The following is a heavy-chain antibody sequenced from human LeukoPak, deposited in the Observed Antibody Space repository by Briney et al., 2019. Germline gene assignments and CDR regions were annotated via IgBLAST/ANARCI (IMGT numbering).Heavy chain of an antibody. CDR2: ISAYNGNT. CDR3: ARAALVYDFWSGLTDY. Sequence: GASVKVSCKASGYTFTSYGISWVRQAPGQGLEWMGWISAYNGNTNYAQKLQGRVTMTTDTSTSTAYMELRSLRSDDTAVYYCARAALVYDFWSGLTDYWGQGTLVTVSS. D-gene: IGHD3-3*01. V-gene: IGHV1-18*01. J-gene: IGHJ4*02. CDR1: GYTFTSYG.